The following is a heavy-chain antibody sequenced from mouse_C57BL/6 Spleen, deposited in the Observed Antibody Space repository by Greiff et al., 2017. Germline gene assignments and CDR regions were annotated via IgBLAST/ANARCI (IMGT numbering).Heavy chain of an antibody. CDR1: GYAFSSSW. CDR2: IYPGDGDT. J-gene: IGHJ2*01. Sequence: VQLVESGPELVKPGASVKISCKASGYAFSSSWMNWVKQRPGKGLEWIGRIYPGDGDTNYNGKFKGKATLTADKSSSTAYMQLSSLTSEDSAVYFCARTTTVVAHYFDYWGQGTTLTVSS. CDR3: ARTTTVVAHYFDY. V-gene: IGHV1-82*01. D-gene: IGHD1-1*01.